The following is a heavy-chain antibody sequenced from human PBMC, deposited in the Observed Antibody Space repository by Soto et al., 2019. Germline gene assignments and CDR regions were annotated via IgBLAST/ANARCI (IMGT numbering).Heavy chain of an antibody. CDR1: GGSISSYY. J-gene: IGHJ5*02. CDR3: ARGLWFGEFPFDP. Sequence: SETLSLTCTFSGGSISSYYWSWIRQPPGKGLEWIGYIYYSGSTNYNPSLKSRVTISVDTSKNQFSLKLSSVTAADTAVYYCARGLWFGEFPFDPWGQGTLVTVSS. V-gene: IGHV4-59*08. CDR2: IYYSGST. D-gene: IGHD3-10*01.